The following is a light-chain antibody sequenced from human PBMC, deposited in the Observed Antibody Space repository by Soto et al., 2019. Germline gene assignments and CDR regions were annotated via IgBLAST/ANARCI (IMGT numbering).Light chain of an antibody. CDR1: QSVLYSSNSKNY. CDR3: QQYYSTPL. Sequence: EIVMTQSPDSLAVSLGESSSIKCKSSQSVLYSSNSKNYLAWYQQKPGQPPKLLIYWASTRESGVPDRFSGSGSGTDFTLTISSLQAEDVAVYYCQQYYSTPLFGQGTRLEIK. CDR2: WAS. V-gene: IGKV4-1*01. J-gene: IGKJ5*01.